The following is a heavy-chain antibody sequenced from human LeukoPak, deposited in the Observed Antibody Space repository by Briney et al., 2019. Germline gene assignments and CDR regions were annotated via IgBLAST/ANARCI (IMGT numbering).Heavy chain of an antibody. CDR3: TKARSYYYYGMDV. V-gene: IGHV3-23*01. CDR2: ISGSGAST. Sequence: GGSLRLSCAASGFTFSSYAMSWVRQAPAKGLEWVSSISGSGASTYYADSVKGRFTISRDNSKTTLYLQMNSLRAEDTAVYYCTKARSYYYYGMDVWGQGTTVGVSS. CDR1: GFTFSSYA. D-gene: IGHD5-24*01. J-gene: IGHJ6*02.